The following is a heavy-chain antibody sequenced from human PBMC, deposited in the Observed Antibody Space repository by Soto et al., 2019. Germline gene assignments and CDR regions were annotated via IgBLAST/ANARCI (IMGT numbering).Heavy chain of an antibody. CDR2: IDPSDSYT. Sequence: GESLKISWEGSGYSFTNYWISLGRQMPGKGVEWMGRIDPSDSYTNYSPSFQGHVTISADKSISTAYLQWSSLKASDTAMYYCARTXIVVVPAAIRYYYGMDVWGQGTTVTVSS. CDR1: GYSFTNYW. V-gene: IGHV5-10-1*01. D-gene: IGHD2-2*02. J-gene: IGHJ6*02. CDR3: ARTXIVVVPAAIRYYYGMDV.